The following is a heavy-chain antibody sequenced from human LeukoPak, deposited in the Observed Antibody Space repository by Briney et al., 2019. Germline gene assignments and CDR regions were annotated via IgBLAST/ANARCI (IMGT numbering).Heavy chain of an antibody. CDR2: LSYDDGSNK. Sequence: GGSLRLSCAASGFTFNTYGMNWVRQAPGKGLEWVAVLSYDDGSNKYYADSVKDRFTISRDNSENTLYLQMNSLRAEDTAVYYCAKALTEYTSYYYYGMDVWGQGTTVTVSS. CDR3: AKALTEYTSYYYYGMDV. V-gene: IGHV3-30*18. CDR1: GFTFNTYG. J-gene: IGHJ6*02. D-gene: IGHD1-14*01.